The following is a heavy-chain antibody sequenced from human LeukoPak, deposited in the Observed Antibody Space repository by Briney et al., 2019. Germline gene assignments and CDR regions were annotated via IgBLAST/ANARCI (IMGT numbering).Heavy chain of an antibody. J-gene: IGHJ4*02. V-gene: IGHV3-33*08. CDR3: AREPYSSRGFDY. CDR2: IWYVGSKK. Sequence: GGSLRLSCEASGFTLSTYAIHWFGKAPGKGLAWVAFIWYVGSKKYYADSVKGRFTISRDNSKNTLYLQMNSLRAEDTAVYYCAREPYSSRGFDYWGQGTLVTVSS. D-gene: IGHD6-13*01. CDR1: GFTLSTYA.